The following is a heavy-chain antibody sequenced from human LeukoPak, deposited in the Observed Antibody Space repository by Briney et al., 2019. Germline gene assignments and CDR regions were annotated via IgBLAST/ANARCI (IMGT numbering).Heavy chain of an antibody. D-gene: IGHD2-8*01. CDR2: ISYDGSNK. CDR1: GFTFSSYA. V-gene: IGHV3-30*04. J-gene: IGHJ4*02. CDR3: ARGEWDY. Sequence: GGSLRLSCAASGFTFSSYAMHWVRQAPGKGLEWVAVISYDGSNKYYADSVKGRFTISRDNSKNTLYLQMNSLRAEDTAVCYCARGEWDYWGQGTLVTVSS.